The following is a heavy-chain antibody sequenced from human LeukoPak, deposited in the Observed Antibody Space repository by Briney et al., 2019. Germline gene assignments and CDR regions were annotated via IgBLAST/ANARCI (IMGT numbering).Heavy chain of an antibody. CDR3: TTDAGYSSRWYSD. J-gene: IGHJ4*02. Sequence: GGSLRLSCAASGFTFTNAYMTWVRQAPGKGLEGVGRIKSKVDGGTIDYAAPVKGRFSISRDDSINTLYLQMNRLRTEDTAVYYCTTDAGYSSRWYSDWGQGTLVTVAS. CDR2: IKSKVDGGTI. CDR1: GFTFTNAY. D-gene: IGHD6-13*01. V-gene: IGHV3-15*01.